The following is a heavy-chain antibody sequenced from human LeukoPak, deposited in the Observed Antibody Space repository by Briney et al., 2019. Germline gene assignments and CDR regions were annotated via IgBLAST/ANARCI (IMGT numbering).Heavy chain of an antibody. D-gene: IGHD3-22*01. V-gene: IGHV4-61*02. J-gene: IGHJ4*02. CDR3: ARGFGYYDSSGFDY. CDR1: GGSISSSSYY. CDR2: IYTSGST. Sequence: SETPSLTCTVSGGSISSSSYYWGWIRQPAGKGLEWIGRIYTSGSTNYNPSLKSRVTMSVDTSKNQFSLKLSSVTAADTAVYYCARGFGYYDSSGFDYWGQGTLVTVSS.